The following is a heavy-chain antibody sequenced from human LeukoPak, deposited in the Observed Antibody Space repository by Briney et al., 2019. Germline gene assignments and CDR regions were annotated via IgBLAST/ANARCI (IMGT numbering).Heavy chain of an antibody. J-gene: IGHJ4*02. CDR1: GFTFSSYS. CDR3: ARDRKAGGSGWYSEPIGY. Sequence: KPGGSLRLSCAATGFTFSSYSMNWVRQAPGKGLEWVSSISSSSSYIYYADSVKGRFTISRDNAKNSLYLQMNSLRAEDTAVYYCARDRKAGGSGWYSEPIGYWGQGTLVTVSS. V-gene: IGHV3-21*01. D-gene: IGHD6-19*01. CDR2: ISSSSSYI.